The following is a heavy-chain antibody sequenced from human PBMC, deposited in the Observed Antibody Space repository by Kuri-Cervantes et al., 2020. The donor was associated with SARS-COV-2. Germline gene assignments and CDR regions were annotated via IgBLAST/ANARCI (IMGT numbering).Heavy chain of an antibody. CDR3: AAIVANSNDAFDI. CDR1: GGSVNSDGYY. D-gene: IGHD5-12*01. Sequence: LRLSCTVSGGSVNSDGYYWSWIRQHPGKGLEWIGYIYSSGSTYYNPSLKSRVTMSVDTSKNQFSLKLSSVTAADTAVYYCAAIVANSNDAFDIWGQGTMVTVSS. V-gene: IGHV4-31*03. J-gene: IGHJ3*02. CDR2: IYSSGST.